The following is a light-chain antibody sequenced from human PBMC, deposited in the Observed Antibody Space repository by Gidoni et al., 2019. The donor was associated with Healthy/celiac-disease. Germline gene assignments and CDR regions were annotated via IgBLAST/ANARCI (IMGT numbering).Light chain of an antibody. Sequence: QSALTQPAYVSGCPGQSITISCTGTSSDVGGYNYVSWYQQHPGKAPKLMIYDVSNRPSVVSNRFSGSTSGNTASLTISGLQAEDEADYYCSSYTSSSTLEAVFGGGTKLTVL. CDR3: SSYTSSSTLEAV. CDR2: DVS. CDR1: SSDVGGYNY. V-gene: IGLV2-14*01. J-gene: IGLJ2*01.